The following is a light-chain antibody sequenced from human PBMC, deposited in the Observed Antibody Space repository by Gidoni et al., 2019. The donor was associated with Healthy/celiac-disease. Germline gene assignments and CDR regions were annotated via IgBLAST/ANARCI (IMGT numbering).Light chain of an antibody. J-gene: IGKJ1*01. CDR1: QSVSSY. CDR2: DAS. Sequence: EFLLTQSPAPLSVSPGERATLSCRASQSVSSYLAWYQQKPGQAPRLLIYDASNRATGIPARFSGSGSGTDFTLTISSPEPEDFAVYYCQQRSNWPAFGQGTKVEIK. CDR3: QQRSNWPA. V-gene: IGKV3-11*01.